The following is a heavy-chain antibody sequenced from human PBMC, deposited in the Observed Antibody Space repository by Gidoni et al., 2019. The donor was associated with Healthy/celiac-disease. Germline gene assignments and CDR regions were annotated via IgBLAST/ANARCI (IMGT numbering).Heavy chain of an antibody. V-gene: IGHV4-30-2*01. Sequence: QLQLQESGSGLVQPSQTLYLTCAVSGGSISSGGYSWSWIRQPPGKGLEWIGYIYHSGSTYYNPSLKSRVTISVDRSKNQFSLKLSSVTAADTAVYYCARNLYDYVWGSYRLGAFDIWGQGTMVTVSS. CDR3: ARNLYDYVWGSYRLGAFDI. J-gene: IGHJ3*02. D-gene: IGHD3-16*02. CDR2: IYHSGST. CDR1: GGSISSGGYS.